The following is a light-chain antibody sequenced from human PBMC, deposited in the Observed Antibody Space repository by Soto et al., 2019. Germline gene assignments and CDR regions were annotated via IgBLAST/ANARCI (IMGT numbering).Light chain of an antibody. CDR1: HSISSW. J-gene: IGKJ1*01. Sequence: EIQMALYPSTLSASVGDRVTSTSRASHSISSWLAQYQQKPGKAPNLLIYASSTLESGVPSRSRGSGSGTEFTLTTSSLQPDDFATYYCQQYNSYWTFGQGTKVDIK. V-gene: IGKV1-5*01. CDR3: QQYNSYWT. CDR2: ASS.